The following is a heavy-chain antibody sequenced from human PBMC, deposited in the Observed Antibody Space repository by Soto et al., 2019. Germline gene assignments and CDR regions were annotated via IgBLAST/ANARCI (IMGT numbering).Heavy chain of an antibody. CDR1: GGTFSTYA. D-gene: IGHD5-18*01. V-gene: IGHV1-69*12. CDR3: ASGIQLWLRRISNGYSG. CDR2: IIPMFGTA. Sequence: QVQLVQSGAEVKKPESSVKVSCKAPGGTFSTYAISWVRQAPGQGLEWMGGIIPMFGTANYAQRFQDRVTIPADASTNTVYMELSSLRSEDTAVYFCASGIQLWLRRISNGYSGWGQGTLVTVSS. J-gene: IGHJ4*02.